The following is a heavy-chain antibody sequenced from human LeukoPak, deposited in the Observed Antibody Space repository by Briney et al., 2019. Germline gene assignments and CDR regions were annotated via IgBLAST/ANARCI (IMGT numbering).Heavy chain of an antibody. V-gene: IGHV3-64*01. CDR3: ARGRGSSAKDY. CDR1: GFTFSNYA. D-gene: IGHD2-15*01. J-gene: IGHJ4*02. Sequence: GSLRLSCAASGFTFSNYAMHWVRQAPGKGLEYVSAISTNGGTTYYANSVKGRFTISRDNSKNTLYLQMGSLTTEDMAVYYCARGRGSSAKDYWGQGTLVTVSS. CDR2: ISTNGGTT.